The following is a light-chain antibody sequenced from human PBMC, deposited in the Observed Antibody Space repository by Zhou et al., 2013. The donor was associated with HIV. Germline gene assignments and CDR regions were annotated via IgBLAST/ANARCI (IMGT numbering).Light chain of an antibody. CDR2: GAS. V-gene: IGKV3-15*01. Sequence: EIVLTQSPDTLSVSPGERATLSCRASQSINNNLAWYQHKPGQAPRLLIYGASTRATGVPGRFSGSGSGTEFTLSISSLQSEDFAVYYCQQFHNRPPSVTFGGGTKVDIK. CDR3: QQFHNRPPSVT. J-gene: IGKJ4*01. CDR1: QSINNN.